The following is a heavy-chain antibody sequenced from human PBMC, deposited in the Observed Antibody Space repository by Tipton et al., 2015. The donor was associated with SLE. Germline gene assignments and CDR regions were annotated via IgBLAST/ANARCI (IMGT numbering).Heavy chain of an antibody. J-gene: IGHJ5*02. Sequence: LRLSCTVSGGSISSQYWSWIRQPPGKGLEWIGFIYSSGSTNYNPSLKSRVTISVDMSKNQFSLKLTSVTAADTAVYYCARGGCGGTSCYTGWFGPWGQGTLVTVSS. V-gene: IGHV4-59*11. CDR3: ARGGCGGTSCYTGWFGP. D-gene: IGHD2-2*02. CDR1: GGSISSQY. CDR2: IYSSGST.